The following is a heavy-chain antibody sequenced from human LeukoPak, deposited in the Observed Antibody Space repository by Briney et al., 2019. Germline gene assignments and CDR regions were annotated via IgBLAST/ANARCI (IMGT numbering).Heavy chain of an antibody. D-gene: IGHD6-13*01. CDR1: GYSISSGYY. CDR2: ICHSGGT. J-gene: IGHJ6*03. V-gene: IGHV4-38-2*02. CDR3: AGGASDSSSWYYYYYYMDV. Sequence: SEPLSLTCTVSGYSISSGYYWGSIRPPAGEGVGWIGSICHSGGTYYNPSLKSRVTISVDTSKNQFSLKLSSVTAADTAVYYCAGGASDSSSWYYYYYYMDVWGKGTTVTVSS.